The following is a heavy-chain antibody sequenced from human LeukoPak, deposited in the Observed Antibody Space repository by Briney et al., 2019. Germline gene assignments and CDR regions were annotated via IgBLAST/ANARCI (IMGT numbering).Heavy chain of an antibody. D-gene: IGHD2-2*02. CDR2: IIPIFGTA. Sequence: SVKVSCKASGGTFISYAISWVRQAPGQGLEWMGGIIPIFGTANYAQKFQGRVTITADESTSTAYMELSSLRSEDTAVYYCARAMGEQDCSSTSCYTYYYYYMDVWGKGTTVTVSS. J-gene: IGHJ6*03. V-gene: IGHV1-69*13. CDR3: ARAMGEQDCSSTSCYTYYYYYMDV. CDR1: GGTFISYA.